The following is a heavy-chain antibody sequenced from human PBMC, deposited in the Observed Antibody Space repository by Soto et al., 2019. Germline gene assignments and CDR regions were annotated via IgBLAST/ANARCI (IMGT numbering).Heavy chain of an antibody. J-gene: IGHJ6*03. CDR1: GFTLSGYA. V-gene: IGHV3-64*01. D-gene: IGHD6-6*01. Sequence: EVQLAESGGGLAQPGGSLRLSCAASGFTLSGYAMDWVRQAPGKGLEYVSGISSNGVGTYYANSVQGRFTISRDNSKNTVYLQMVSLRPEDMAVYYCARRARPDFYYMAVWGKGTTVTVSS. CDR3: ARRARPDFYYMAV. CDR2: ISSNGVGT.